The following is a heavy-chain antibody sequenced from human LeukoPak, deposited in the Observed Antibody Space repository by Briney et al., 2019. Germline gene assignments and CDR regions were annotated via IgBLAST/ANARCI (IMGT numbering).Heavy chain of an antibody. CDR1: GFTFSSHA. D-gene: IGHD1-26*01. Sequence: GGSLRLSCAASGFTFSSHAMSWVRQAPGEGLEWVSCISGSGASTYYADSVKGRFTISRDNSKNTLYLQMNSLRAEDTAVYYCVTAAGRSGSYYSNYWGQGTLVTVSS. V-gene: IGHV3-23*01. J-gene: IGHJ4*02. CDR2: ISGSGAST. CDR3: VTAAGRSGSYYSNY.